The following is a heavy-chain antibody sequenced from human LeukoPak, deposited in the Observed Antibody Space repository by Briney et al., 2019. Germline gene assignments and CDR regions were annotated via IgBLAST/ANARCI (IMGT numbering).Heavy chain of an antibody. D-gene: IGHD1-26*01. V-gene: IGHV2-5*01. CDR1: GFSLSTSGVG. CDR3: ARRRPATYPAYFDY. Sequence: SGPTLVNPTQTLTLTCTFSGFSLSTSGVGVGWSRQPPGKALEWLAIYYYNDDKRYSPSLKSRLTITKDTSKNQVVLTMTNVDPVDTATYNCARRRPATYPAYFDYWGQGTLVTVSS. J-gene: IGHJ4*02. CDR2: YYYNDDK.